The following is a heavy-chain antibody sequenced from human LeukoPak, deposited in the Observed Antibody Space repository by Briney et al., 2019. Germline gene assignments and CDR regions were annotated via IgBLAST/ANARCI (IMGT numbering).Heavy chain of an antibody. J-gene: IGHJ4*02. CDR2: INHSGST. CDR1: GGSFSGYY. D-gene: IGHD3-16*02. Sequence: SQTLSLTCAVYGGSFSGYYWSWIRQPPGKGLEWIGEINHSGSTNYNPSLKSRVTISVDASKNQFSLKLSSVTAADTAVYYCARGTNPYDYVWGSYRVFDYWGQGTLVTVSS. V-gene: IGHV4-34*01. CDR3: ARGTNPYDYVWGSYRVFDY.